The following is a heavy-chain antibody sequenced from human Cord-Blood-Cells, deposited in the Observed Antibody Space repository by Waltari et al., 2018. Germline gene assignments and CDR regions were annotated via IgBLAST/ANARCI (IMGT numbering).Heavy chain of an antibody. CDR2: ISYDGSNK. CDR3: AKDRSSWYDY. J-gene: IGHJ4*02. CDR1: GFTFSSHG. D-gene: IGHD6-13*01. V-gene: IGHV3-30*18. Sequence: QAQLVESGGGVIQPGRSLRLSCAAYGFTFSSHGMHWVRQAPGKGLEWVAVISYDGSNKYYADSVKGRFTISRDNSKNTLYLQMNSLRAEDTAVYYCAKDRSSWYDYWGQGTLVTVSS.